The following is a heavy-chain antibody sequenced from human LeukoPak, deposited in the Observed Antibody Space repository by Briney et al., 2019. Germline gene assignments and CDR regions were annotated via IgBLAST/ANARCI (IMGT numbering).Heavy chain of an antibody. D-gene: IGHD2-21*01. CDR3: ARGGGFCGGDCYDY. CDR1: GGSISSYY. V-gene: IGHV4-59*01. Sequence: PSETLSLTCTASGGSISSYYWSWIRQPPGKGLEWIGYIYYSGSTNYNPSLKSRVTISVDTSKNQFSLKLSSVTAADTAVYYCARGGGFCGGDCYDYWGQGTLVTVSS. CDR2: IYYSGST. J-gene: IGHJ4*02.